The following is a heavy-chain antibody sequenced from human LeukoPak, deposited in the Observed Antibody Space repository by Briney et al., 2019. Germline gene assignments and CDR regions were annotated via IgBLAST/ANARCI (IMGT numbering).Heavy chain of an antibody. CDR3: AKPSIKYQLLYGLFDY. V-gene: IGHV3-23*01. Sequence: GGSLRLSYAASGFTFSSYAMSWVRQAPGKGLEWVSAISGSGGSTYYADYVKGRFTISRDNSKNTLYLQMNSLRAEDTAVYYCAKPSIKYQLLYGLFDYWGQGTLVTVSS. CDR2: ISGSGGST. J-gene: IGHJ4*02. D-gene: IGHD2-2*02. CDR1: GFTFSSYA.